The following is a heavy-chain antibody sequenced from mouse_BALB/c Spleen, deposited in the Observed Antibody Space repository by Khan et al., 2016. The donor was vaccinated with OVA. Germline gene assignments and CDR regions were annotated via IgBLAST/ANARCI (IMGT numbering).Heavy chain of an antibody. J-gene: IGHJ3*01. Sequence: EVELVEPGGDLATPGGSLKLSCSASGFTLSTYAMSWVRSTAAKRLVWVATLSSGGDNIFYSDSVKVRFTSSRDNPKYTRYLQFSSLRSDDPASYCCARQNYHPFAYWSHETLITISA. CDR3: ARQNYHPFAY. CDR1: GFTLSTYA. CDR2: LSSGGDNI. D-gene: IGHD2-1*01. V-gene: IGHV5-9-3*01.